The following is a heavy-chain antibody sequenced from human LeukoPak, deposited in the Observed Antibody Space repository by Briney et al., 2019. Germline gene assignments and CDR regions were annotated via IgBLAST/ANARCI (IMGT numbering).Heavy chain of an antibody. CDR2: IYYRGST. Sequence: AETLSLTCTVSGGSFTNYYWSWIRQPPGMGMEWIGYIYYRGSTNYNPSPTSRVTITLDTSTNQLSLILTSVTPADTAFYYCARHYFDSGAYYAIDAFTVWGRGTMVTVSS. V-gene: IGHV4-59*01. CDR1: GGSFTNYY. J-gene: IGHJ3*01. D-gene: IGHD3-22*01. CDR3: ARHYFDSGAYYAIDAFTV.